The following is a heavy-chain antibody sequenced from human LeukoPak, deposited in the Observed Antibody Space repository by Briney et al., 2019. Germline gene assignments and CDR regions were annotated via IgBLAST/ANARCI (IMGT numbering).Heavy chain of an antibody. D-gene: IGHD2-15*01. V-gene: IGHV4-34*01. J-gene: IGHJ5*02. CDR1: GGSFSGYY. CDR3: ARGNRLGYCSGGSCYNWFDP. CDR2: INHSGST. Sequence: PSETLSLTCAVYGGSFSGYYWSWIRQPPGKGLEWIGEINHSGSTNYNPSLKSRVTISVDTSKNQFSLKLSSVTAADTAVYYCARGNRLGYCSGGSCYNWFDPWGQGTLVTVSS.